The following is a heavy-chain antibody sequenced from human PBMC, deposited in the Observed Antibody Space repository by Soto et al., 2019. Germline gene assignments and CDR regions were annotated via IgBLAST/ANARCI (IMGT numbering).Heavy chain of an antibody. V-gene: IGHV4-39*01. J-gene: IGHJ4*02. CDR1: GGSISSSSYY. D-gene: IGHD1-26*01. CDR3: ARPSGSYLYYFDY. CDR2: IYYSGSP. Sequence: QLQLQESGPGLVKPSETLSLTCTVSGGSISSSSYYWGWIRQPPGKGLEWIGSIYYSGSPYYNPSLKSRVTISVDTSKNPFSRRLSSVTASDTAVYYCARPSGSYLYYFDYWGQGALVTVSS.